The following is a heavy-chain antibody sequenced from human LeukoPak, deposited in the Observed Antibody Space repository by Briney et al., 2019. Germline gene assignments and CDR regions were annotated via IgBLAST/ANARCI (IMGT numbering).Heavy chain of an antibody. CDR1: GGSICSSNW. V-gene: IGHV4-4*02. CDR2: IYHSGST. Sequence: SETLSLTCAVSGGSICSSNWWSWVRQPPGKGLEWIGEIYHSGSTNYNPSLKSRVTISVDKSKNQFSLKLSSVTAADTAVYYCAKSGGSSRAFDIWGQGTMVTVSS. J-gene: IGHJ3*02. D-gene: IGHD6-6*01. CDR3: AKSGGSSRAFDI.